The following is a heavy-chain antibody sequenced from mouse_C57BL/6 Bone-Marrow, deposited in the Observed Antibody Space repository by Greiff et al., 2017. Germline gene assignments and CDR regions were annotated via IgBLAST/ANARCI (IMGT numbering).Heavy chain of an antibody. CDR2: IFPGSGST. Sequence: QVQLQQSGPELVKPGASVKISCKASGYTFTDYYINWVKQRPGQGLEWIGWIFPGSGSTYYNEKFKGKATLTVDKSSSTAYMLLSSLTSEDSAVYFCASPPGGRYWYFDVWGTGTTVTVSS. V-gene: IGHV1-75*01. CDR3: ASPPGGRYWYFDV. D-gene: IGHD1-1*01. J-gene: IGHJ1*03. CDR1: GYTFTDYY.